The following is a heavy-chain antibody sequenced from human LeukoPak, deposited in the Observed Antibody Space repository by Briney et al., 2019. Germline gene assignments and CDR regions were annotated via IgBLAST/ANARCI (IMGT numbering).Heavy chain of an antibody. CDR1: GYSISSGYY. CDR3: ARVSSGYDSLDY. D-gene: IGHD5-12*01. CDR2: IYHSGST. J-gene: IGHJ4*02. Sequence: SETLSLTWTVSGYSISSGYYWGWIRQPPGKGLEWIGSIYHSGSTYYNPSLKSRVTISVDTSKNQFSLKLSSVTAADTAVYYCARVSSGYDSLDYWGQGTLVTVSS. V-gene: IGHV4-38-2*02.